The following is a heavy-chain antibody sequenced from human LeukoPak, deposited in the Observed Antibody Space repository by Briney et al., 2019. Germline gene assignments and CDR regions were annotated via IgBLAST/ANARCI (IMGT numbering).Heavy chain of an antibody. CDR2: IYSGGNT. D-gene: IGHD5-24*01. J-gene: IGHJ4*02. Sequence: GGSLRLSCAASGFTVSGNHMSWVRQAPGTGLEWVSVIYSGGNTYYADSVKGRFTISRDNSKNTLYLQMNSLRGEDTAVYYCAIWLQSKAYFDHWGQGTLVTVSS. V-gene: IGHV3-66*01. CDR3: AIWLQSKAYFDH. CDR1: GFTVSGNH.